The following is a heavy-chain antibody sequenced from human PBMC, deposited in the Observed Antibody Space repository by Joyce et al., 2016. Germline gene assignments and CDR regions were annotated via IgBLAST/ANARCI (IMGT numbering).Heavy chain of an antibody. CDR3: ARGSATIYRNAMDV. D-gene: IGHD5-12*01. Sequence: QVQLVQSGAEVKKTGASVKVSCKASGYLFRGYYIHWVRQAPGQGLEWMGWINPNSGGTNYAQIFQGWVTMTRDTSISTAFMELSSLRSDDTAVYYCARGSATIYRNAMDVWGQGTTVTVSS. CDR1: GYLFRGYY. CDR2: INPNSGGT. V-gene: IGHV1-2*04. J-gene: IGHJ6*02.